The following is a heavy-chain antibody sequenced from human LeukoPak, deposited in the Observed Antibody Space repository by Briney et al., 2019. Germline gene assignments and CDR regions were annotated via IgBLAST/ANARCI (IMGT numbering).Heavy chain of an antibody. CDR3: ATGGSNHDTIFVYYCGMDV. V-gene: IGHV1-8*01. D-gene: IGHD1-14*01. Sequence: ASVKVSCKASGYTFTSYDINWVRQATGQGLEWMGWMNPNSGNTGYAQKFQGRVTMTRNTSISTAYMELTSLRSEDTAVYYCATGGSNHDTIFVYYCGMDVWGQGTTVTVSS. CDR1: GYTFTSYD. J-gene: IGHJ6*02. CDR2: MNPNSGNT.